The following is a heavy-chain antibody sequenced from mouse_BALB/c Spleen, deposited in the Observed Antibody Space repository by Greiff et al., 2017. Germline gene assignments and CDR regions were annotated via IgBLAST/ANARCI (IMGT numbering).Heavy chain of an antibody. D-gene: IGHD2-2*01. CDR3: ARPYGYDRAMDY. J-gene: IGHJ4*01. V-gene: IGHV14-3*02. Sequence: VQLQQSGAELVKPGASVKLSCTASGFNIKDTYMHWVKQRPEQGLEWIGRIDPANGNTKYDPKFQGKATITADTSSNTAYLQLSSLTSEDTAVYYCARPYGYDRAMDYWGQGTSVTVSS. CDR2: IDPANGNT. CDR1: GFNIKDTY.